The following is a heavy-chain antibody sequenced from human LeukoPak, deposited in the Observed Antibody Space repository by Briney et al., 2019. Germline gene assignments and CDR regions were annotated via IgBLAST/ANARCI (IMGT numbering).Heavy chain of an antibody. J-gene: IGHJ4*02. CDR3: AKSMTSVTTSGRVGY. CDR1: VFTFSSYA. V-gene: IGHV3-23*01. D-gene: IGHD4-17*01. CDR2: ISGSGCST. Sequence: GRSLRLSCAVSVFTFSSYAKSCVRQAPGKGLEGVSAISGSGCSTSYADYVRGRFTIYRDNTKNTLYLQMNSLRAEDTAVYYCAKSMTSVTTSGRVGYWGQGTLVTVSS.